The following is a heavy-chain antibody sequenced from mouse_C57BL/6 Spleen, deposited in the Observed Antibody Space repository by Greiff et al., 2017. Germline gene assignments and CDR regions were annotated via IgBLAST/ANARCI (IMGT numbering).Heavy chain of an antibody. CDR2: IDPSDGGT. Sequence: EVQLQQPGPELVKPGASVKMSCKASGYTFTDYYMHWVKQSPGKSLEWIGVIDPSDGGTSYNQKFKGKATLTVDKSSSTAYMELSSLTSEDSAVYYCARRDYDMCDVDVWGTGTTVTVSS. V-gene: IGHV1-19*01. J-gene: IGHJ1*03. D-gene: IGHD2-4*01. CDR1: GYTFTDYY. CDR3: ARRDYDMCDVDV.